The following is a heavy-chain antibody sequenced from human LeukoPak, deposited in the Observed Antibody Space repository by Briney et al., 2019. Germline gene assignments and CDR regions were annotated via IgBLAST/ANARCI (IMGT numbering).Heavy chain of an antibody. Sequence: AGSLRLSCAASGLTFSNFPMHCVRQAPGKVLEWVALIQDDVATTNYADSVRGRFTISRDNSKRTVYLQTNSLKPDDTAVYYCATQSITLVVVISPFDYWGQGTLVTVSS. V-gene: IGHV3-30*02. CDR3: ATQSITLVVVISPFDY. CDR1: GLTFSNFP. CDR2: IQDDVATT. J-gene: IGHJ4*02. D-gene: IGHD3-22*01.